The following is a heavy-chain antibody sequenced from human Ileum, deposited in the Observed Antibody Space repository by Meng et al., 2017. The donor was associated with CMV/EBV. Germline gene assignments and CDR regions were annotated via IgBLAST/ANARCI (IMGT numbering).Heavy chain of an antibody. CDR2: FHTSGTT. CDR3: ATEKWAAAGYGAFDI. J-gene: IGHJ3*02. CDR1: RASISSSF. V-gene: IGHV4-4*07. D-gene: IGHD6-13*01. Sequence: VQLQEPCPGLVTPSATLSLTCTVSRASISSSFWSWIRQPAGKGLECIGRFHTSGTTNYNPSLKSRVTMSVDSSKNQFSLNLSSVTAADTAVYYCATEKWAAAGYGAFDIWGQGTMVTVSS.